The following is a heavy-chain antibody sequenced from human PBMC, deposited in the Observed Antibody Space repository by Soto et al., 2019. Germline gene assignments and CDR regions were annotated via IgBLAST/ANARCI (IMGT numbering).Heavy chain of an antibody. CDR2: ISGSGGST. V-gene: IGHV3-23*01. CDR1: GFTFSSYA. J-gene: IGHJ4*02. D-gene: IGHD4-17*01. CDR3: GRDHYGFNSIDY. Sequence: EVQLLESGGGLVQPGGSLRLSCAASGFTFSSYAMSWVRQAPGKGLEWVSAISGSGGSTYYADSVKGRFTISRDNSKNTLYLQMNSLRVEDTAVYYCGRDHYGFNSIDYWGQGTLVTVSS.